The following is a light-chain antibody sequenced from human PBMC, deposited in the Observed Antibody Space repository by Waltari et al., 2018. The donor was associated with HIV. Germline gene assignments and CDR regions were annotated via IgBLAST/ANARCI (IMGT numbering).Light chain of an antibody. CDR3: QQYDDGPRGIT. Sequence: EIVMTQSPPTLSVSPGQRVTLPCRASQSIRAKVAWYQQRPGQAPRLLIYEAATRPTGIPARFSGSGSGTEFTLTISSLQSEDFATYFCQQYDDGPRGITFGQGTMLEIK. CDR2: EAA. J-gene: IGKJ2*01. CDR1: QSIRAK. V-gene: IGKV3-15*01.